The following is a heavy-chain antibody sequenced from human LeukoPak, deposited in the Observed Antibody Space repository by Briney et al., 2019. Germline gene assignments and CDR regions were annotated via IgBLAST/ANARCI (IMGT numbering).Heavy chain of an antibody. Sequence: PSQTLSLTCTVSGGSISRGGYYWSWIRQHPGKGLEWIGYIYYSGSTYYNPSLKSRVTISVDTSKNQFSLKLSSVTAADTAVYYCAREDYYGSSGYLYWGQGTLVTVSS. CDR1: GGSISRGGYY. CDR2: IYYSGST. J-gene: IGHJ4*02. V-gene: IGHV4-31*03. CDR3: AREDYYGSSGYLY. D-gene: IGHD3-22*01.